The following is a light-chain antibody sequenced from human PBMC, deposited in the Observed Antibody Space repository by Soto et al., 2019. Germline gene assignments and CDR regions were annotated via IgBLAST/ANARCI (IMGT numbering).Light chain of an antibody. CDR1: SSDVGGYKY. J-gene: IGLJ2*01. V-gene: IGLV2-8*01. CDR3: SSYAGSNNLV. Sequence: QSVLTQPPSASGSPGQSVTISCTGTSSDVGGYKYVSWYQQHPGKAPKLMIYEVSERPSGVPDRFSGSKSGNTASLTVSGLQAEDEADYYCSSYAGSNNLVFGGGTKLTVL. CDR2: EVS.